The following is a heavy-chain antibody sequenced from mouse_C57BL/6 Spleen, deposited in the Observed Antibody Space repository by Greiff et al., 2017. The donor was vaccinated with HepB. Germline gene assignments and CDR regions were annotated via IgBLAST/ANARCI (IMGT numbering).Heavy chain of an antibody. D-gene: IGHD6-1*01. V-gene: IGHV5-9-1*02. CDR2: ISSGGDYI. Sequence: EVHLVESGEGLVKPGGSLKLSCAASGFTFSSYAMSWVRQTPEKRLEWVAYISSGGDYIYYADTVKGRFTISRDNARNTLYLQMSSLKSEDTAMYYCTREGGAQFAYWGQGTLVTVSA. CDR3: TREGGAQFAY. J-gene: IGHJ3*01. CDR1: GFTFSSYA.